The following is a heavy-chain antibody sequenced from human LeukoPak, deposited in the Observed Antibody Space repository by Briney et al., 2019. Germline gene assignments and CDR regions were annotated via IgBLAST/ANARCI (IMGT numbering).Heavy chain of an antibody. CDR3: ARLRGYSYGYGNYYGMDV. CDR2: ISSSSSCI. CDR1: GFTFSSYS. Sequence: GGSLRLSCAASGFTFSSYSMNWVRQAPGKGLEWVSSISSSSSCIYYADSVKGRFTISRDNAKNSLYLQMNSLRAEDTAVYYRARLRGYSYGYGNYYGMDVWGQGTTVTVSS. D-gene: IGHD5-18*01. J-gene: IGHJ6*02. V-gene: IGHV3-21*01.